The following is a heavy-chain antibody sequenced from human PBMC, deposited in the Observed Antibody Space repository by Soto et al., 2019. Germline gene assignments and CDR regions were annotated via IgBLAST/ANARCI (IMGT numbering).Heavy chain of an antibody. D-gene: IGHD2-21*01. V-gene: IGHV3-30*18. CDR3: AKEADYCVSSKYGN. J-gene: IGHJ4*02. CDR2: ISCDGSLK. CDR1: GLTFSHYG. Sequence: PGGSLRLSCVSSGLTFSHYGMHLVRQVPGKGLEWVAVISCDGSLKFYEDSVKGRFTISRDNSRNTLYLEMNGLRPEDTAVYYCAKEADYCVSSKYGNWGRGTLVTVSS.